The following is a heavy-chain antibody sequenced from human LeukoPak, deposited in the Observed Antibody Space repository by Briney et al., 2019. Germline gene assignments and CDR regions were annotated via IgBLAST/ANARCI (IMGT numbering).Heavy chain of an antibody. CDR1: GYSFSIYW. Sequence: GESLKISCKGSGYSFSIYWIAWVRQMPGEGLEWMGIIYPGDSDTRYSPSFQGQVTISADKSISTAYLQWSSLKASDTAMYYCARGPFRSYYFDYWGQGTLVTVSS. J-gene: IGHJ4*02. D-gene: IGHD3-10*01. CDR2: IYPGDSDT. CDR3: ARGPFRSYYFDY. V-gene: IGHV5-51*01.